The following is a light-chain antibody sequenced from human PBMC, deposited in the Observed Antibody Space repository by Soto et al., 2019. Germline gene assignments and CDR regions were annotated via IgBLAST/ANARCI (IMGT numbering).Light chain of an antibody. CDR3: QQYGSSLWT. Sequence: EIVLTQSPGTLSLSPGERATLSCRASQSVSGHLAWYQKKPGQAPRLLIYSASSRATGIPDRFSGSGSGTDLTLTITRLEPEDFAVYYCQQYGSSLWTFGQGTKVEIK. V-gene: IGKV3-20*01. CDR2: SAS. CDR1: QSVSGH. J-gene: IGKJ1*01.